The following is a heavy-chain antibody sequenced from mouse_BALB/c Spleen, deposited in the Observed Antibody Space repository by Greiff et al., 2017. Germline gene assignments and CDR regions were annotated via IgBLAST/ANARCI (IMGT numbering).Heavy chain of an antibody. CDR1: GFTFTDYY. CDR2: IRNKANGYTT. D-gene: IGHD1-1*01. V-gene: IGHV7-3*02. Sequence: EVHLVESGGGLVQPGGSLRLSCATSGFTFTDYYMSWVRQPPGKALEWLGFIRNKANGYTTEYSASVKGRFTISRDNSQSILYLQMNTLRAEDSATYYCARDDYYGSLYWGQGTTLTVSS. J-gene: IGHJ2*01. CDR3: ARDDYYGSLY.